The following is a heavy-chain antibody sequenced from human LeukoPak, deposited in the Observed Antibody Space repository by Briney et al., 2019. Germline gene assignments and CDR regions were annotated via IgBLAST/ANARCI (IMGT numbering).Heavy chain of an antibody. Sequence: GGSLRLSCAASGFTFSSYAMSWVRQAPGKGLEWVSAISGSGGSTYYADSVKGRFTISRDNSKNTLYLQMNSLRAEDTAVYYCAAGYSSSWYYFDYWGQGTLVTVSS. D-gene: IGHD6-13*01. CDR2: ISGSGGST. CDR1: GFTFSSYA. CDR3: AAGYSSSWYYFDY. V-gene: IGHV3-23*01. J-gene: IGHJ4*02.